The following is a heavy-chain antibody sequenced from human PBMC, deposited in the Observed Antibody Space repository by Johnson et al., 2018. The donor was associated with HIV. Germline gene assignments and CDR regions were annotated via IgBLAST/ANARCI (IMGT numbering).Heavy chain of an antibody. CDR3: AKDLRRVNLNAFDI. CDR1: GFTFSSYA. Sequence: QVQLVESGGGVVQPGRSLRLSCAASGFTFSSYAMHWVRQAPGKGLEWVAVISYDGSNKYYADSVKGRFTISRDNSKNTLYLQMNSLRAEDTAVYYCAKDLRRVNLNAFDIWGQGTMVTVSS. V-gene: IGHV3-30*04. J-gene: IGHJ3*02. D-gene: IGHD5/OR15-5a*01. CDR2: ISYDGSNK.